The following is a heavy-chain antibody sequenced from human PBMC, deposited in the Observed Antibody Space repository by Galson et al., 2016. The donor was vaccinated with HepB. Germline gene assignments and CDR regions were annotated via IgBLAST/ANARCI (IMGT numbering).Heavy chain of an antibody. CDR2: ISYDGSKQ. D-gene: IGHD3-22*01. J-gene: IGHJ4*02. V-gene: IGHV3-30*04. CDR3: AREAAYDFDTSGYFDY. Sequence: SLRLSCAASGFTPGFTFSHEAMLWVRQAPGKGLEWLAVISYDGSKQYYADSVKGRFTISRDNSKSTLFLQMNGLRVDDTALYYCAREAAYDFDTSGYFDYWGQGTLVTVSS. CDR1: GFTPGFTFSHEA.